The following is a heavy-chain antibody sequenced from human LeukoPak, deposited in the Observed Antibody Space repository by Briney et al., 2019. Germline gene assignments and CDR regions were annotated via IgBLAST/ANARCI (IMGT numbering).Heavy chain of an antibody. CDR2: TYYRSRWYN. D-gene: IGHD6-19*01. V-gene: IGHV6-1*01. J-gene: IGHJ5*02. CDR1: GDSVSNNCAA. Sequence: SQTLSLTCAISGDSVSNNCAAWNWIRQSPSRGLEWLGRTYYRSRWYNYYGLSVKGRATINSDTSKNQFSLHLNSVTPEDTALYYCAREHSSGNGWFDPWGQGILVTVSS. CDR3: AREHSSGNGWFDP.